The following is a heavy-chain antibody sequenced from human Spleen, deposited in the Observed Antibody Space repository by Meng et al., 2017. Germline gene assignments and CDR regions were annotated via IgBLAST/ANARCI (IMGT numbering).Heavy chain of an antibody. J-gene: IGHJ4*02. V-gene: IGHV3-33*01. Sequence: VQLLESGGGVVQPGRSLRLSFAASGFTFSTYGMHWVRQAPGKGLEWVAVIWYDGSNKFYAGSVKGRFTISRDNSRNTQYLQMDSLRAEDTAVYYCARGVGYGDNPAHFDYWGQGALVTVSS. CDR1: GFTFSTYG. CDR2: IWYDGSNK. D-gene: IGHD4-23*01. CDR3: ARGVGYGDNPAHFDY.